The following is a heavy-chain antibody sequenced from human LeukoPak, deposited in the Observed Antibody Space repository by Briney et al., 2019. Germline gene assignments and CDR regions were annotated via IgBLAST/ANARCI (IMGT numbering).Heavy chain of an antibody. Sequence: PGGSLRLSCAASGFTFSSYAMHWVRQAPGKGLEWVAVISYDGSNKYYAGSVKGRFTISRDNSKNTLYLQMNSLRAEDTAVYYCARDTSGWPTTFDYWGQGTLVTVSS. CDR1: GFTFSSYA. D-gene: IGHD6-19*01. CDR2: ISYDGSNK. J-gene: IGHJ4*02. V-gene: IGHV3-30-3*01. CDR3: ARDTSGWPTTFDY.